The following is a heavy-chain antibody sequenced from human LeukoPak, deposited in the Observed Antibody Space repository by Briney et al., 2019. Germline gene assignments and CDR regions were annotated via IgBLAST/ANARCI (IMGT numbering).Heavy chain of an antibody. CDR1: GFTFSSYG. D-gene: IGHD3-10*01. CDR2: ISYDGSNK. J-gene: IGHJ4*02. CDR3: ANTPIGSYYFDY. Sequence: GGSLRLSCAASGFTFSSYGMHWVRQAPGKGLEWVAVISYDGSNKYYADSVKGRFTISRDNSKNTLYLQMNSLRAEDTAVYYCANTPIGSYYFDYWGQGTLVTVSS. V-gene: IGHV3-30*18.